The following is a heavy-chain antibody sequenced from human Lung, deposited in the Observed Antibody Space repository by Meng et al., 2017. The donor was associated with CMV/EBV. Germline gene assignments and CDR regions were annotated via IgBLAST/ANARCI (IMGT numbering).Heavy chain of an antibody. D-gene: IGHD5-18*01. CDR1: GFTFSSYS. CDR2: ISSSSSYI. V-gene: IGHV3-21*01. Sequence: ESXKISXAASGFTFSSYSMNWVRQAPGKGLEWVSSISSSSSYIYYADSVKGRFTISRDNAKNSLYLQMNSLRAEDTAVYYCARDLGNSYGYDYYYYYGMDVWGQGTTVXVSS. J-gene: IGHJ6*02. CDR3: ARDLGNSYGYDYYYYYGMDV.